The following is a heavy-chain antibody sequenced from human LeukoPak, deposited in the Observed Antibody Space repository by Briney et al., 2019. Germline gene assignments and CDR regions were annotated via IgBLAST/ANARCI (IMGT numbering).Heavy chain of an antibody. Sequence: GGSLRLSCAASGFTFSTYAMHWVRQAPGKGLEWVAVIWYDGSNKYYADSVKGRFTISRDNSKNTLFLQMNSLRAEDTAVYYCAKVAYGDYFDYWGQGTLVTVSS. V-gene: IGHV3-33*06. CDR3: AKVAYGDYFDY. D-gene: IGHD4-17*01. CDR1: GFTFSTYA. J-gene: IGHJ4*02. CDR2: IWYDGSNK.